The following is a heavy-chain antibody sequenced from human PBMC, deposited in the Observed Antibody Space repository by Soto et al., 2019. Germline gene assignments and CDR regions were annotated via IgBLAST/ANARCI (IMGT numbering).Heavy chain of an antibody. V-gene: IGHV3-48*03. J-gene: IGHJ4*02. CDR1: GFTFSSYE. D-gene: IGHD3-22*01. CDR2: ISSSGSTI. CDR3: ARPPHYQYYDSSGYYYFDY. Sequence: GGSLRLSCAASGFTFSSYEMNWVRQAPGKGLEWVSYISSSGSTIYYADSVKGRFTISRDNAKNSLYLQMNSLRAEDTAVYYCARPPHYQYYDSSGYYYFDYWGQGTLVTVSS.